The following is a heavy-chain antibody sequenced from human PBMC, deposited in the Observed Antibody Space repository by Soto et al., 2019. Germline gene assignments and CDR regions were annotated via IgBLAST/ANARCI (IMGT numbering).Heavy chain of an antibody. V-gene: IGHV3-49*03. CDR2: IRSKAYGGTT. CDR1: GFTFGDYA. J-gene: IGHJ4*02. D-gene: IGHD6-13*01. CDR3: TSDNSSSWYSNYFDY. Sequence: GGSLRLSCTASGFTFGDYAMSWFRQAPGKGLEWVGFIRSKAYGGTTEYAASVKGRFTISRDDSKSIAYLQMNSLKTEDTAVYYCTSDNSSSWYSNYFDYWGQGTLVTVSS.